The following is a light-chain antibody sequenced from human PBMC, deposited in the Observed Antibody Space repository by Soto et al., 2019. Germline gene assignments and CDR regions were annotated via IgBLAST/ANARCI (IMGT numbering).Light chain of an antibody. CDR2: QAS. V-gene: IGKV1-5*03. CDR3: QQYNSSPWT. Sequence: DIQMTQAHSILSASVGDRVAITCRASQSISAWVAWYQQKPGKAPKLLIYQASLLESGVPSRFSGSGSGTEFTPTISSLQPDDLATYYCQQYNSSPWTFGQGTKVDIK. CDR1: QSISAW. J-gene: IGKJ1*01.